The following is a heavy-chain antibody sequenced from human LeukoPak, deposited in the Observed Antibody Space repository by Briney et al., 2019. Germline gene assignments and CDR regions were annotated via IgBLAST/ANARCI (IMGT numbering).Heavy chain of an antibody. J-gene: IGHJ4*02. Sequence: GGSLRLSCAASGFTFGSYAMSWVRQAPGKGLEWVSAISGSGGSTYYADSAKGRFTISRDNSKNTLYLQMNSLRAEDTAVYYCAKVGGSGWRFDYWGQGTLVTVSS. CDR1: GFTFGSYA. CDR3: AKVGGSGWRFDY. V-gene: IGHV3-23*01. CDR2: ISGSGGST. D-gene: IGHD6-19*01.